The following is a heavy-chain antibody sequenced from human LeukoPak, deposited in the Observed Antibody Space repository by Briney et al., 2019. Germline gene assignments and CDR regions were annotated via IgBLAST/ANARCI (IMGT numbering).Heavy chain of an antibody. CDR3: ARESDIAVAGTGFDY. CDR2: INLIGGST. V-gene: IGHV1-46*01. D-gene: IGHD6-19*01. CDR1: GYTFTSYY. Sequence: GPSVKVSCKASGYTFTSYYMHWVRQATGPGIEWMGIINLIGGSTRYAQKCQGRVTMTRDTSTSTVYMELSSLRSEDTAVYYCARESDIAVAGTGFDYWGQGTLVTVSS. J-gene: IGHJ4*02.